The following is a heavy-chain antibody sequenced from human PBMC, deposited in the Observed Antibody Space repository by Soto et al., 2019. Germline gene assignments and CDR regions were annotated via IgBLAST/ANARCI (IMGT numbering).Heavy chain of an antibody. Sequence: ASVKVSCKASGYTFTSYDINWVRQATGQGLEWMGWMSPNSCATGYAQKFQGRVTMTRDTSISTAYMELSKRRAEDAAVYYCARGVDAGVDVWGQGSRVTVSS. CDR1: GYTFTSYD. D-gene: IGHD1-1*01. J-gene: IGHJ6*02. V-gene: IGHV1-8*01. CDR3: ARGVDAGVDV. CDR2: MSPNSCAT.